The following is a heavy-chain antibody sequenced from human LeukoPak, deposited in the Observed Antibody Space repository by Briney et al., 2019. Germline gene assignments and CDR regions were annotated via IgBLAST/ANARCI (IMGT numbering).Heavy chain of an antibody. D-gene: IGHD3-22*01. Sequence: GASVKVSCKASGYTFTSYGISWVRQAPGQGLEWMGWISAYNGNTNYAQKLQGRVTMNTDTSTSTAYMELRSLRSDDTAVYYCARVKGDYYDSSGYYYEDGYWGQGTLVTVSS. CDR1: GYTFTSYG. V-gene: IGHV1-18*01. CDR3: ARVKGDYYDSSGYYYEDGY. CDR2: ISAYNGNT. J-gene: IGHJ4*02.